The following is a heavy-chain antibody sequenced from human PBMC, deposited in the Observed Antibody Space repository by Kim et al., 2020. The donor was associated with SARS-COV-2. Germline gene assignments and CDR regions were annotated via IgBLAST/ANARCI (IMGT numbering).Heavy chain of an antibody. D-gene: IGHD3-22*01. Sequence: ESVTGRFTISRANSKNTLYLQMNSLRAEDTAVYYCAREYYYDSSGYLFDSWGQGTLVTVSS. CDR3: AREYYYDSSGYLFDS. J-gene: IGHJ4*02. V-gene: IGHV3-53*01.